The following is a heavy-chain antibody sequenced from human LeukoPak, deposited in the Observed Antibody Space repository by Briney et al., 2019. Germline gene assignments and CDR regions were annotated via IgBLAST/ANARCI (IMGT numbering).Heavy chain of an antibody. V-gene: IGHV4-30-4*08. CDR3: ASLRDSGSYWFDY. CDR2: IYYSGST. Sequence: SETLSLTCTVSGGSISSSSYYWGWIRQPPGKGLEWIGYIYYSGSTYYNPSLKSRVTISVDTSKNQFSLKLSSVTAADTAVYYCASLRDSGSYWFDYWGQGTLVTVSS. CDR1: GGSISSSSYY. D-gene: IGHD1-26*01. J-gene: IGHJ4*02.